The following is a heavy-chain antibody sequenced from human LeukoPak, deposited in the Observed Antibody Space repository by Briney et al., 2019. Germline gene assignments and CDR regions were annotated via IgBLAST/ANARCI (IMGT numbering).Heavy chain of an antibody. CDR1: GFTFNNYW. Sequence: PGGSLRLSCAASGFTFNNYWMSWVRQAPGKGLEWVANIKQDGSEKFYVDSVKGRFTISRDNAKNSLYLQMNSLKVEDTAIYYCARDNWVDCWGQGTLVTVSS. V-gene: IGHV3-7*03. CDR2: IKQDGSEK. J-gene: IGHJ5*01. CDR3: ARDNWVDC.